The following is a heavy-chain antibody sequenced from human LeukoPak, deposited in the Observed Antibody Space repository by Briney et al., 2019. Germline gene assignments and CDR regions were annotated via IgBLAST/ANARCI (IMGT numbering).Heavy chain of an antibody. CDR1: GFTFSSYS. CDR3: VRESGDYGSADMPGYYYYMDV. CDR2: IKEDGTEQ. V-gene: IGHV3-7*01. Sequence: GGSLRLSCAASGFTFSSYSMSWVRQGPGKGLEWVAKIKEDGTEQYYVDSVKGRFTISKDNAKNTVYLQMTTLRAEDTALYYCVRESGDYGSADMPGYYYYMDVWAKGTTVIVSS. D-gene: IGHD3-10*01. J-gene: IGHJ6*03.